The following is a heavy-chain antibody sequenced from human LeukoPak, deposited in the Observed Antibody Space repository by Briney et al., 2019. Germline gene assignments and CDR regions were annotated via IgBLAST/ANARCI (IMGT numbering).Heavy chain of an antibody. V-gene: IGHV3-30*04. Sequence: GGSLRLSCAASGFTFSNYAMHWVRQAPGKGLEWVTFISYDGTTKYYADSVKGRFTISRDNSKNTLYLQMNSLRAEDTAIYYCAKAIRIVGATTSLDFWGQGTLVTVSS. CDR3: AKAIRIVGATTSLDF. CDR2: ISYDGTTK. D-gene: IGHD1-26*01. J-gene: IGHJ4*02. CDR1: GFTFSNYA.